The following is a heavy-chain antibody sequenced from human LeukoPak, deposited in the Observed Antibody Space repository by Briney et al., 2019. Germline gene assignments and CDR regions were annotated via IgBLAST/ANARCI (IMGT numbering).Heavy chain of an antibody. CDR2: IYYTGST. CDR3: ARGRGYFDY. V-gene: IGHV4-59*01. Sequence: SETLSLTCAVFGGSFSSYYWSWIRQPPGKGLEWIGYIYYTGSTNHNPSLKSRVTISVDTSNNQFSLKLTSVTAADTAVYYCARGRGYFDYWGQGTLVTVSS. CDR1: GGSFSSYY. J-gene: IGHJ4*02. D-gene: IGHD3-16*01.